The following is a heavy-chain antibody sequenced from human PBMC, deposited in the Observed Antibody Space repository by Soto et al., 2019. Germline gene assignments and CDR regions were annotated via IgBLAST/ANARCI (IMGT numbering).Heavy chain of an antibody. V-gene: IGHV1-69*06. Sequence: SVKVSCKASGGTFSSYAISWVRQAPGQGLEWMGGIIPIFGTANYAQKFQGRVTITADKSTSTAYMELSSLRSEDTAVYYCARGSAGYSSAPFDPWGQGALVTVSS. J-gene: IGHJ5*02. D-gene: IGHD6-19*01. CDR2: IIPIFGTA. CDR1: GGTFSSYA. CDR3: ARGSAGYSSAPFDP.